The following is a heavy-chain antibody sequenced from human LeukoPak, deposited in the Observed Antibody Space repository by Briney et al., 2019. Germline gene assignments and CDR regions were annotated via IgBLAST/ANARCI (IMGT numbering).Heavy chain of an antibody. CDR1: GGSISSGAYY. J-gene: IGHJ3*02. D-gene: IGHD2-2*01. Sequence: SETLSLTCTVSGGSISSGAYYWSWIRQPAGKGLEWIGRIYTSGSSDYRSTNYNPSLKSRVTLSIDTSKRHFSLTLSSVTAADTAIYYCATARTSCSSSTCGMAFDIWGQGTMVTVSS. CDR2: IYTSGSSDYRST. CDR3: ATARTSCSSSTCGMAFDI. V-gene: IGHV4-61*02.